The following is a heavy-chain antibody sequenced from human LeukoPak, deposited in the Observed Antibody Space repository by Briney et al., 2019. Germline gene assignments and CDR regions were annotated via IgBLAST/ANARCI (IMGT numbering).Heavy chain of an antibody. CDR1: GFSFSSYW. J-gene: IGHJ3*02. V-gene: IGHV3-7*03. Sequence: PGGSLRLSCEASGFSFSSYWMTWVRQAPGKGLEWVANIKQDGSEKYYGDSVKGRCTVSRDNGKNSLYLQMKSLRAEDTAVYYCARMALTKSDAFDIWGQGTMVTVST. D-gene: IGHD5-24*01. CDR3: ARMALTKSDAFDI. CDR2: IKQDGSEK.